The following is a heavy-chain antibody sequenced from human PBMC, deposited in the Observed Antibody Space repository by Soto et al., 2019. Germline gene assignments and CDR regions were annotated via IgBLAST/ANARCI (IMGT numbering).Heavy chain of an antibody. CDR1: GFTFDDYA. CDR2: ISWNSGSI. J-gene: IGHJ6*03. V-gene: IGHV3-9*01. CDR3: AKDGKGDYYGSGSYYKSRYYYYYMDV. Sequence: GGSLRLSCAASGFTFDDYAMHWVRQAPGKGLEWVSGISWNSGSIGYADSVKGRFTISRDNAKNSLYLQMNSLRAEDTALYYCAKDGKGDYYGSGSYYKSRYYYYYMDVWGKGTTVTVSS. D-gene: IGHD3-10*01.